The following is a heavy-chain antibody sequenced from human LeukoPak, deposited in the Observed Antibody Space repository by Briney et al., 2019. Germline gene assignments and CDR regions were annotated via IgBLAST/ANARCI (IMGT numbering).Heavy chain of an antibody. D-gene: IGHD3-22*01. CDR1: GFTFSNAW. CDR2: IKSKTDGGTT. V-gene: IGHV3-15*01. J-gene: IGHJ5*02. Sequence: GGSLRLSCAASGFTFSNAWMSWVRQAPGKGLKWVGRIKSKTDGGTTDYAAPVKGRFTISRDDSKNTLYLQMNSLKTEDTAVYYCTTDPAMIVVVQYNWFDPWGQGTLVTVSS. CDR3: TTDPAMIVVVQYNWFDP.